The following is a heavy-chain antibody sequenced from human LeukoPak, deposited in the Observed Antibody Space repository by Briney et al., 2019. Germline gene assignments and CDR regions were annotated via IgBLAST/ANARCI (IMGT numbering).Heavy chain of an antibody. V-gene: IGHV4-59*01. CDR1: GGSISSYY. D-gene: IGHD6-19*01. CDR3: ARVSGWISSGAFDI. Sequence: PSETLSLTCTVSGGSISSYYWSWIRQPPGKGLEWIGYIYYSGSTNYNPSLKSRVTISVDTSKNQFSLKLSSVTAADTAVYYCARVSGWISSGAFDIWGQGTMVTVSS. J-gene: IGHJ3*02. CDR2: IYYSGST.